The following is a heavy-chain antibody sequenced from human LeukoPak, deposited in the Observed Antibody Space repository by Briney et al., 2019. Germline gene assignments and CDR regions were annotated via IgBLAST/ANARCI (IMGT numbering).Heavy chain of an antibody. CDR1: GFTFSSYA. V-gene: IGHV3-23*01. D-gene: IGHD3-22*01. CDR3: AKYYDSSGYYSSEFDY. J-gene: IGHJ4*02. Sequence: GASLRLSCAASGFTFSSYAMSWVRQAPGKGLEWVSAISGSGGSTYYADSVKGRFTISRDNSKNTLYLQMNSLRAEDTAVYYCAKYYDSSGYYSSEFDYWGQGTLVTVSS. CDR2: ISGSGGST.